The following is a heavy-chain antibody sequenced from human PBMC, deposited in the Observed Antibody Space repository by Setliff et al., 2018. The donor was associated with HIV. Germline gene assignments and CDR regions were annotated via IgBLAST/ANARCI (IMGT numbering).Heavy chain of an antibody. CDR2: VTHSGTT. CDR3: SNWNTTIDADS. CDR1: GGSFSSYY. J-gene: IGHJ4*02. V-gene: IGHV4-34*01. D-gene: IGHD5-18*01. Sequence: SSETLSLTCAVYGGSFSSYYWIWIRQPPGKGLEWIGEVTHSGTTNYLPSLKSRVTMSLDTSKNQFSLKLTSVTAADTALYYCSNWNTTIDADSWGQGTLVTVSS.